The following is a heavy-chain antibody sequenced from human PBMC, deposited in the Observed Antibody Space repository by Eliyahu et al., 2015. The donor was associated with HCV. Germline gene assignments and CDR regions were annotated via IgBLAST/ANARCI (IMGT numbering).Heavy chain of an antibody. CDR3: VRDMFDSYWYVVSDY. CDR1: GFTFSTYW. V-gene: IGHV3-7*03. CDR2: IRQDGSER. Sequence: EVHLVESGGGLVQPGGSWRLSCXASGFTFSTYWMSWVRQAPGKGLGWVAIIRQDGSERYYVDSVKGRFTISRDNAKNSLYLQMNSLRAEDTAVYYCVRDMFDSYWYVVSDYWGQGALVTVSS. D-gene: IGHD1-26*01. J-gene: IGHJ4*02.